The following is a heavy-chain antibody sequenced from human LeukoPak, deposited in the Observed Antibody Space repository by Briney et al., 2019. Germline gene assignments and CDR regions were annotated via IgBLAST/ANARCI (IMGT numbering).Heavy chain of an antibody. CDR1: GLPFYDYY. CDR3: AKGQRYYDSSGYYSIEYFQH. J-gene: IGHJ1*01. D-gene: IGHD3-22*01. CDR2: ISSSSSYI. V-gene: IGHV3-11*06. Sequence: PGGSLRLYCAVSGLPFYDYYISWIRQAPGQGLEGLSYISSSSSYINYAASLPRRFHISRPYSNTMLYLQMSRLQCEDTAVYYCAKGQRYYDSSGYYSIEYFQHWGQGTLVTVSS.